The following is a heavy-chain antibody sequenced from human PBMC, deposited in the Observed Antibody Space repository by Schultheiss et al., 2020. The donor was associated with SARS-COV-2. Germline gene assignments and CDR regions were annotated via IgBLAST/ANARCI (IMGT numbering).Heavy chain of an antibody. CDR1: GGSISSSSYY. V-gene: IGHV4-39*01. Sequence: SETLSLTCTVSGGSISSSSYYWGWIRQPPGKGLEWIGEINHSGSTNYSPSLKRRVTISVDTSNNQFSLKVSSVTAADTAVYYCASHQFYDYVWGSYYFDHWGQGTLVTVSS. CDR2: INHSGST. J-gene: IGHJ4*02. CDR3: ASHQFYDYVWGSYYFDH. D-gene: IGHD3-16*01.